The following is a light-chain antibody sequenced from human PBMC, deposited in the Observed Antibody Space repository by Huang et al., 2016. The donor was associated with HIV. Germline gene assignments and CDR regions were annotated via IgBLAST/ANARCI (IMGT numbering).Light chain of an antibody. V-gene: IGKV1-5*03. J-gene: IGKJ2*01. CDR3: QQYNTYSYT. CDR2: KAS. CDR1: QTISTW. Sequence: IQMTQSPSTLSASVGDRVTITCRASQTISTWLAWYQQKPGRAPKLLIHKASTLESGVPSRFSGSGSGTEFTLTISRLQPEDYATYYCQQYNTYSYTFGQGTKLEIK.